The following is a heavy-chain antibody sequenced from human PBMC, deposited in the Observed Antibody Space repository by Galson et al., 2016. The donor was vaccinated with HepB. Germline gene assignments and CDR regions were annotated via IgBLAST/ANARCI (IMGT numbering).Heavy chain of an antibody. V-gene: IGHV7-4-1*02. J-gene: IGHJ5*02. CDR1: GYTLTNYA. CDR2: INTNTGNP. Sequence: SVKVSCKASGYTLTNYAMNWVRQAPGQGLEWMGWINTNTGNPTYAQGFTGLFVFSLDTSVSTAYLQISSLKAEDTAVYYCTRDAIAAADAYIWFDPWGQGTLVTVSS. CDR3: TRDAIAAADAYIWFDP. D-gene: IGHD6-13*01.